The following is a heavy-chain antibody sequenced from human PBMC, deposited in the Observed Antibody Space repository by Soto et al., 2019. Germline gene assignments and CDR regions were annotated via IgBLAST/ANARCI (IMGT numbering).Heavy chain of an antibody. Sequence: EVQLVESGGGLVQPGGSLRLSCAASGFTFSSYEMNWVRQAPGKGLEWVSYISSSASTIYYADSVKGRFTISRDNAKNSRYRQMNSLRAEDTAVYYCARGQYSSGGGYFDYWGQETLVTVSS. CDR1: GFTFSSYE. CDR2: ISSSASTI. V-gene: IGHV3-48*03. CDR3: ARGQYSSGGGYFDY. J-gene: IGHJ4*02. D-gene: IGHD6-19*01.